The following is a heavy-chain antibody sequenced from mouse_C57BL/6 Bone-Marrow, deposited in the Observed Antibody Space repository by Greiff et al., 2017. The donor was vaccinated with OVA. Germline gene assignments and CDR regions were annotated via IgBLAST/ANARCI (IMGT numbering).Heavy chain of an antibody. Sequence: QVQLQQSGAELARPGASVKLSCKASGYTFTSYGISWVKQRTGQGLEWIGEIYPRSGNTYYNEKFKGKATLTADKSSSTAYMELRSLTSEDSAVYFCAREGYYYGSRAWFAYWGQGTLVTVSA. CDR2: IYPRSGNT. D-gene: IGHD1-1*01. CDR3: AREGYYYGSRAWFAY. J-gene: IGHJ3*01. V-gene: IGHV1-81*01. CDR1: GYTFTSYG.